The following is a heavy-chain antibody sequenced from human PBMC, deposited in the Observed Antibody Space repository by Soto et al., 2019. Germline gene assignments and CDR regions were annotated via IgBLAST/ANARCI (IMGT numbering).Heavy chain of an antibody. CDR1: GGSISSSNW. J-gene: IGHJ6*02. V-gene: IGHV4-4*02. CDR3: ARVVGGYYYGMDV. CDR2: IYHSGRT. D-gene: IGHD2-2*01. Sequence: QVQLQESGPGLVKPSGTLSLTCAVSGGSISSSNWWSWVRQPPGKGLEWIGEIYHSGRTNYNPSLKSRVTISVDQSKNQVALKLSSVSAADTAVYYGARVVGGYYYGMDVWGQGTTVTVSS.